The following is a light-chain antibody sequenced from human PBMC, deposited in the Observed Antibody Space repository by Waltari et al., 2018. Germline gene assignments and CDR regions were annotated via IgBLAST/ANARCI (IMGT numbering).Light chain of an antibody. Sequence: SYELSQPPSVSVSPGQTATITCSGDKLGERSVYWYQQKPGQSPVLVIYQHSKRPSGVPERFSASNSGNTATLTISGTQAMDEADYFCQAWDSSVGVFGTGTKVTIL. V-gene: IGLV3-1*01. J-gene: IGLJ1*01. CDR2: QHS. CDR1: KLGERS. CDR3: QAWDSSVGV.